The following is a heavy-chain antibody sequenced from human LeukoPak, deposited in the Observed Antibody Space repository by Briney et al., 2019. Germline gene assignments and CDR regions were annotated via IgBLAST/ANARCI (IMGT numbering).Heavy chain of an antibody. J-gene: IGHJ4*02. Sequence: SETLSLTWTVSGGSISSYYWSWIRQPAGKGLEWIGRIYTSGSTNYNPSLKSRVTMSVDTSKNQFSLKLSSVTAADTAVYYCARDGTVRGKNGCFDYWGQGTLVTVSS. V-gene: IGHV4-4*07. D-gene: IGHD3-10*01. CDR1: GGSISSYY. CDR3: ARDGTVRGKNGCFDY. CDR2: IYTSGST.